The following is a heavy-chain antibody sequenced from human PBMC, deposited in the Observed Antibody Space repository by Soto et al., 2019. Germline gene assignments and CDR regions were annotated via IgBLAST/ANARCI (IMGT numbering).Heavy chain of an antibody. CDR3: ARVSTIFGVVINFDY. CDR2: IKQDGSEK. Sequence: GGSLRLSCAASGFTFSSYWMSWVRQAPGKGLEWVANIKQDGSEKYYVDSVKGRFTISRDNAKNSLYLQMNSLRAEDTAVYYCARVSTIFGVVINFDYWGQGTLVTVSS. V-gene: IGHV3-7*01. CDR1: GFTFSSYW. D-gene: IGHD3-3*01. J-gene: IGHJ4*02.